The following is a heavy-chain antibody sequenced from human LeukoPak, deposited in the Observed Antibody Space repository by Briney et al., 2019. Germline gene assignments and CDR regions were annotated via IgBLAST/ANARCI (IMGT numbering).Heavy chain of an antibody. D-gene: IGHD4-17*01. CDR1: GFTFSSYS. Sequence: GGSLRLSCAASGFTFSSYSMNWVRQAPGKGLEWVSSISSSSSYIYYADLVKGRFTISRDNAKNSLYLQMNSLRAEDTAVYYCARGVTVKDFDYWGQGTLVTVSS. J-gene: IGHJ4*02. CDR3: ARGVTVKDFDY. V-gene: IGHV3-21*01. CDR2: ISSSSSYI.